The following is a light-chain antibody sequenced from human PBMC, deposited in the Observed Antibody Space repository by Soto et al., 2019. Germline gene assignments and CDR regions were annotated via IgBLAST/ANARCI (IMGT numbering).Light chain of an antibody. CDR1: SSDVGGYNY. CDR2: DVS. V-gene: IGLV2-14*03. J-gene: IGLJ3*02. CDR3: SSYTSSRTLQV. Sequence: QSVLTQPASVSGSPGQSITISCTGTSSDVGGYNYVSWYQQHPGKAPKLMIYDVSNRPSGVSNRFSGSKSGNTASLTISGVQAEDEADYYCSSYTSSRTLQVFGGGTKLTVL.